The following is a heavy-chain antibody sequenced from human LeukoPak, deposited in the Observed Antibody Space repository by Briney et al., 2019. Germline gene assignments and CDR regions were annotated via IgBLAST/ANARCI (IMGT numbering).Heavy chain of an antibody. CDR1: GGSISSYY. Sequence: PSETLSLTCTVSGGSISSYYWSWIRQPPGKGLEWIGEINHSGSTNYNPSLKSRVTISVDTSKNQFSLKLSSVTAADTAVYYCARASGYCSSTSCFQYSSLNFDYWGQGTLVTVSS. CDR3: ARASGYCSSTSCFQYSSLNFDY. CDR2: INHSGST. D-gene: IGHD2-2*01. J-gene: IGHJ4*02. V-gene: IGHV4-34*01.